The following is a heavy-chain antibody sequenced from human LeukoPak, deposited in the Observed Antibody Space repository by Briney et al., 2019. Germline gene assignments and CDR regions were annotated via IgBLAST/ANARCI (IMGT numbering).Heavy chain of an antibody. CDR3: ARDPYGDYFDY. V-gene: IGHV3-7*01. J-gene: IGHJ4*02. CDR2: IKQDGSEK. CDR1: GFTFSSYR. Sequence: GGSLRLSCAASGFTFSSYRMSWVRQAPGKGLEWVANIKQDGSEKYYVDSVKGRFTISRDNAKNSLYLQMNSLRAEDTAVYYCARDPYGDYFDYWGQGTLVTVSS. D-gene: IGHD4-17*01.